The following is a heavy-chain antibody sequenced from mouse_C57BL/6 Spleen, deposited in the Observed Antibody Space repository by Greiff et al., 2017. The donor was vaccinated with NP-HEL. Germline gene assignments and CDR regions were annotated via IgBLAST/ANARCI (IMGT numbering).Heavy chain of an antibody. D-gene: IGHD1-1*01. CDR2: INPSTGGT. Sequence: LVEPGASVKISCKASGYSFTGYYMNWVKQSPEKSLEWIGEINPSTGGTTYNQKFKAKATLTVDKSSSTAYMQLKSLTSEDSAVYYCARSYGSRPFAYWGQGTLVTVSA. CDR3: ARSYGSRPFAY. V-gene: IGHV1-42*01. J-gene: IGHJ3*01. CDR1: GYSFTGYY.